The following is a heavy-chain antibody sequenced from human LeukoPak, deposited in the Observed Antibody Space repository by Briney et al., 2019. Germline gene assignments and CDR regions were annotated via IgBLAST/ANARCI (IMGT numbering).Heavy chain of an antibody. D-gene: IGHD5-18*01. J-gene: IGHJ3*02. CDR3: VVDTAMVDAFDI. V-gene: IGHV1-8*01. Sequence: ASVKVSCKASGYTFTSYDINWVRQATGQGLEWMGWMNPNSGNTGYAQKFQGRVTMTRNTSISTAYMELSSLRSEDTAVYYCVVDTAMVDAFDIWGQGAMVTVSS. CDR1: GYTFTSYD. CDR2: MNPNSGNT.